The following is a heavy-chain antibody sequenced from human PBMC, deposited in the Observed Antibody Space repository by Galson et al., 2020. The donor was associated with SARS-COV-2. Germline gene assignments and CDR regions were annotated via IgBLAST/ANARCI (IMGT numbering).Heavy chain of an antibody. V-gene: IGHV3-33*01. CDR1: GFTFSNHA. CDR3: ARDGQSSSGWACDY. D-gene: IGHD6-19*01. J-gene: IGHJ4*02. CDR2: IWFDGSDQ. Sequence: GESLKLSCTTSGFTFSNHAMHWVRQAPGKGLEWVAHIWFDGSDQSYADPLQGRFPVSRDNSKSTVYLQMNNLTPEDTAVYFCARDGQSSSGWACDYWGQGTLVTVSS.